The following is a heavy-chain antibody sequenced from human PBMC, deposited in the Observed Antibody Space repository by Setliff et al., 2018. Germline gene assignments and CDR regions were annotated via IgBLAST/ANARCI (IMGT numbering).Heavy chain of an antibody. J-gene: IGHJ4*02. CDR1: GSTLTELT. CDR2: FNPEDDEI. CDR3: ARMAGWESAPRFITIFGVVDY. V-gene: IGHV1-24*01. D-gene: IGHD3-3*01. Sequence: ASVKVSCKVSGSTLTELTMYWVRQAPGKGLEWMGSFNPEDDEIIYAQKFLGRVTMTEDTSTSTAYMELRSLRSDDTAVYYCARMAGWESAPRFITIFGVVDYWGQGTLVTVSS.